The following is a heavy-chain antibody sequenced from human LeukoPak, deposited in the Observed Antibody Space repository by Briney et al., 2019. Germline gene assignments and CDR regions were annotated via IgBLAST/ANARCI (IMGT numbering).Heavy chain of an antibody. J-gene: IGHJ3*02. CDR1: GGTFSSYA. V-gene: IGHV1-69*06. D-gene: IGHD1-26*01. CDR3: ARDEGAKIAFAI. Sequence: SVKVSRKASGGTFSSYAISWVRQAPGQGLEWMGGIIPIFGTANYTQKFQGRVTINADKSTSTAYMELSSLRSEDTAVYYCARDEGAKIAFAIWGQGTMVTVSS. CDR2: IIPIFGTA.